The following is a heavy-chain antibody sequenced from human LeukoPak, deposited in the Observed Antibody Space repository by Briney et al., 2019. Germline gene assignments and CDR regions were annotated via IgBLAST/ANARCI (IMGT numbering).Heavy chain of an antibody. CDR1: GGSISSSSYY. CDR3: ARLPSGAYNKYWGWFDP. D-gene: IGHD7-27*01. Sequence: PSETLSLTCTVSGGSISSSSYYWGWIRQPPGKGLEWIGSIYYSGSTNFNPSLKSRLTISADTSKNQFSLKLSSVTAADTAVYYCARLPSGAYNKYWGWFDPWGQGTLVTVSS. V-gene: IGHV4-39*01. J-gene: IGHJ5*02. CDR2: IYYSGST.